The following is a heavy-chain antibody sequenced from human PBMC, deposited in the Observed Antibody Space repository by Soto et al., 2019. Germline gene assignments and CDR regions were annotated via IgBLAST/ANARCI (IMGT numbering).Heavy chain of an antibody. J-gene: IGHJ2*01. CDR1: GYTFTSYA. D-gene: IGHD4-17*01. CDR2: INAGNGNT. V-gene: IGHV1-3*01. CDR3: ASDSPLPDFGDPEIPYWYFDL. Sequence: QVQLVQSGAEVKKPGASVKVSCKASGYTFTSYAMHWVRQAPGQRLEWMGWINAGNGNTKYSQKFQRRVTITRDTSAEKTDLELGSLRSEATAVYYCASDSPLPDFGDPEIPYWYFDLWGRGTLVTVSA.